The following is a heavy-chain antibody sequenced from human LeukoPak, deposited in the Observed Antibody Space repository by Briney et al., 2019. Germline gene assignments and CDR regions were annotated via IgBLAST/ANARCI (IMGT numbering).Heavy chain of an antibody. J-gene: IGHJ6*03. D-gene: IGHD2-15*01. V-gene: IGHV3-21*01. CDR2: ISATSTYI. Sequence: NPGGSLRLSCAASGFTFSSYTMSWLRQAPGKGLEWVSSISATSTYIYSADSVEGRFTISRDNAKNSLYLQMDSLRAEDTAVYYCVRAPCGGGSCYPHYQYYYMDVWGTGTTVTVSS. CDR1: GFTFSSYT. CDR3: VRAPCGGGSCYPHYQYYYMDV.